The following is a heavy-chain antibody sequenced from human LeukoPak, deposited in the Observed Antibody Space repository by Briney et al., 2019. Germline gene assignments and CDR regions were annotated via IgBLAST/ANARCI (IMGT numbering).Heavy chain of an antibody. D-gene: IGHD3-22*01. CDR2: IIYSGRT. V-gene: IGHV4-59*01. Sequence: SETLSLTCTASGGSISYYYWSWIRQPPGKGLEWIGYIIYSGRTNYNPSLKSRVTMSVDTSKNQFSLKLSSVTAADTAVYYCATLNYFDSSGDYWGQGTLVTV. CDR3: ATLNYFDSSGDY. CDR1: GGSISYYY. J-gene: IGHJ4*02.